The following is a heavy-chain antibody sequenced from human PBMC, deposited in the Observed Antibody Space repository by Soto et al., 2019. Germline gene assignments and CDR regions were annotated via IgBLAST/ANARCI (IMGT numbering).Heavy chain of an antibody. CDR2: IYYSGST. CDR3: ARGGGYYYDSSGYTVDY. CDR1: GGSVSSGSYY. D-gene: IGHD3-22*01. J-gene: IGHJ4*02. V-gene: IGHV4-61*01. Sequence: KTSETLSLTCTVSGGSVSSGSYYWSWIRQPPGKGLEWIVYIYYSGSTNYNPSLKSRVTISVDTSKNQFSLKLSSVTAADTAVYFCARGGGYYYDSSGYTVDYWGQGTLVTVSS.